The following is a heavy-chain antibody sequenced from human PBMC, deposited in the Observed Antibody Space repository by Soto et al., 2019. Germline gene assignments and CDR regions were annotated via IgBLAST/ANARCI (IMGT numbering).Heavy chain of an antibody. CDR2: IYYSGST. CDR1: GGSISSSSYY. D-gene: IGHD6-6*01. CDR3: ARRYSSSSVWFDP. Sequence: QLQLQESGPGLVKPSETLSLTCTVSGGSISSSSYYWGWIRQHPGKGLEWIGSIYYSGSTYYNPYLKSRVTTSVDTSNNQFSLKLSSVTAADTAVYYWARRYSSSSVWFDPWGQGTLVTVSS. V-gene: IGHV4-39*01. J-gene: IGHJ5*02.